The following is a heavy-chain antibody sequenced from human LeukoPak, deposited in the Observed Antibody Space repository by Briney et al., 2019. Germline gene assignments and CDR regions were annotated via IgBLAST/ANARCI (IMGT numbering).Heavy chain of an antibody. J-gene: IGHJ4*02. CDR1: GGSISSSSYY. V-gene: IGHV4-39*07. D-gene: IGHD6-13*01. Sequence: SETLSLTCTVSGGSISSSSYYWGWIRQPPGKGLEWIGSIYYSGSTYYNPSLKSRVTISVDTSKNQFSLKLSSVTAADTAVYYCAREVIAAAAPYYFDYWGQGTLVTVSS. CDR3: AREVIAAAAPYYFDY. CDR2: IYYSGST.